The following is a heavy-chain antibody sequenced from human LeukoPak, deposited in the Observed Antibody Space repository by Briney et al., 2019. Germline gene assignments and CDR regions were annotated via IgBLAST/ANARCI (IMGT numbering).Heavy chain of an antibody. CDR1: GFTFSSYG. V-gene: IGHV3-30*02. J-gene: IGHJ1*01. CDR2: IRYDGSNK. D-gene: IGHD3-10*01. CDR3: AKDPYYYGSGLLGYFQH. Sequence: SGGSLRLSCAASGFTFSSYGMHWVRQAPGKGLEWVAFIRYDGSNKYYADSVKGRFTISRDNSKNTLYLQMNSLRAEDTAVYYCAKDPYYYGSGLLGYFQHWGQGTLVTVSS.